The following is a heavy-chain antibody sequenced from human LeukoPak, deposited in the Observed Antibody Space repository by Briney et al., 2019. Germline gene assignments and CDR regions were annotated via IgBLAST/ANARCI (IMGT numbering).Heavy chain of an antibody. Sequence: PSETLSLTCTVSGGSISSYYWSWIRQPAGKGLEWIGRIYTSGSTNYNPSLKSRVTMSVDTSKNQFSLKLSSVTAADTAVYYCARGSADTMVRGVIITAWFDPWGQGTLVTVSS. CDR2: IYTSGST. J-gene: IGHJ5*02. D-gene: IGHD3-10*01. CDR3: ARGSADTMVRGVIITAWFDP. V-gene: IGHV4-4*07. CDR1: GGSISSYY.